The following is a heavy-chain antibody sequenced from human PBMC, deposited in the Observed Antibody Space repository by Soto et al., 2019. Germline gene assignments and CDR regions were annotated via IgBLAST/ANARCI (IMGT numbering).Heavy chain of an antibody. CDR2: IYYSGST. CDR3: ARDRNRDGYNEFDY. V-gene: IGHV4-30-4*01. CDR1: GGSISSGDYY. Sequence: NPSETLSLTCTVSGGSISSGDYYWSWIRQPPGKGLEWIGYIYYSGSTYYNPSLKSRVTISVDTSKNQFSLKLSSVTAADTAVYYCARDRNRDGYNEFDYWGQGTLVTVSS. J-gene: IGHJ4*02. D-gene: IGHD5-12*01.